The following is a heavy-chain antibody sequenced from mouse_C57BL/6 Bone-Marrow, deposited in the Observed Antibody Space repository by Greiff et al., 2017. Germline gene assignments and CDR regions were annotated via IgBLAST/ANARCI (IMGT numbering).Heavy chain of an antibody. J-gene: IGHJ4*01. CDR2: IHPNSGST. CDR3: ARTLGYAMDY. CDR1: GYTFTSYW. D-gene: IGHD3-3*01. Sequence: VKLQQPGAELVKPGASVKLSCKASGYTFTSYWMHWVKQRPGQGLEWIGVIHPNSGSTNYNEKFKSKATLTVDKSSSTAYMQLSSLTSEDSAVYYCARTLGYAMDYWGQGTSVTVSS. V-gene: IGHV1-64*01.